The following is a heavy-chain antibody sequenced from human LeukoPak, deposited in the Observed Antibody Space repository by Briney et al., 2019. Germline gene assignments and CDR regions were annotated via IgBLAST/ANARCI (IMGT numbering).Heavy chain of an antibody. CDR2: IYYSGST. D-gene: IGHD3-22*01. CDR1: GGSISSSSYY. Sequence: SETLSLTCTVSGGSISSSSYYWGWIRQPPGTGLEWIGSIYYSGSTYYNPSLKSRVTISVDTSKNQFSLKLSSVTAADTAVYYCARDSIYDSSGYRLEVDPWGQGTLVTVSS. CDR3: ARDSIYDSSGYRLEVDP. V-gene: IGHV4-39*07. J-gene: IGHJ5*02.